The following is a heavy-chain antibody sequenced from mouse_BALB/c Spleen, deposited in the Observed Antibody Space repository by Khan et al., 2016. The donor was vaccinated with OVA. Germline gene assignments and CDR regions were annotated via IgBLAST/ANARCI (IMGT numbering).Heavy chain of an antibody. CDR2: IWAGGST. CDR3: ARCYALCYAIDY. V-gene: IGHV2-9*02. J-gene: IGHJ4*01. D-gene: IGHD6-1*01. Sequence: QVQLKQSGPGLVAPSQSLSITCTVSGFSLTSYGVHWVRQPPGKGLEWLGVIWAGGSTNYNSALVSRLSICQDNSKSHVVLRRNSRQCADAATYSCARCYALCYAIDYWGQGTSVTVSS. CDR1: GFSLTSYG.